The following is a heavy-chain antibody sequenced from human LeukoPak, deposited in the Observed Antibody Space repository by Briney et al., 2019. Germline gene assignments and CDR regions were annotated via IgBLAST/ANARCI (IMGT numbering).Heavy chain of an antibody. CDR2: IYHSGST. CDR3: ARGDCSSTSCYRFDP. Sequence: SETLSLTCTVSGGSTSSGGYSGNWIRQPPGRGLEWIGYIYHSGSTHYNPSLKSRVTISVDRSKNQFSLKLSSVTAADTAVYYCARGDCSSTSCYRFDPWGQGMLVTVSS. V-gene: IGHV4-30-2*01. J-gene: IGHJ5*02. D-gene: IGHD2-2*02. CDR1: GGSTSSGGYS.